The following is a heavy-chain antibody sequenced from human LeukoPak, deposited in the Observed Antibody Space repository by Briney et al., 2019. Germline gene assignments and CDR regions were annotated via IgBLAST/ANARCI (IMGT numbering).Heavy chain of an antibody. D-gene: IGHD3-10*01. CDR1: GFTFSGYG. Sequence: PGGSLRLSCAASGFTFSGYGMHWVRQAPGKGLEWVAVISYDGSNKYYADSVKGRFTISRDNSKNTLYLQMNSLRAEDTAVYYCAKDGKPRVLLWFGVSDGMDVWGQGTTVTVSS. CDR3: AKDGKPRVLLWFGVSDGMDV. CDR2: ISYDGSNK. J-gene: IGHJ6*02. V-gene: IGHV3-30*18.